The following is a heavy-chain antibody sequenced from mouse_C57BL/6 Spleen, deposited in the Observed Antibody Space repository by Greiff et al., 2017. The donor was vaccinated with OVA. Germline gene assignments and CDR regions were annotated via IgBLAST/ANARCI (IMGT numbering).Heavy chain of an antibody. J-gene: IGHJ2*01. CDR3: AREGDSSGYVGYFDY. V-gene: IGHV1-52*01. CDR1: GYTFTSYW. CDR2: IDPSASET. Sequence: VQLQQPGAELVRPGSSVKLSCKASGYTFTSYWMHWVKQRPIQGLEWIGNIDPSASETHYNQKFKDKATLTVDKSSSTAYMQLSSLTSEDAAVYYCAREGDSSGYVGYFDYWGQGTTLTVSS. D-gene: IGHD3-2*02.